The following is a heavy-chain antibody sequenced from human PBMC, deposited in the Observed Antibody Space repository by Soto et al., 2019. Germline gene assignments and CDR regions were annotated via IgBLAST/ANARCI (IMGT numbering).Heavy chain of an antibody. CDR3: ATMKRARLDS. Sequence: QEQVVQSGPAMKEPGSSVKVSCRASGIMSSGYGFSWVRQAPGQGLEWVGMINPILDSTHYAQNLQGRVSPSADKARDTANLDVTSLRLEDTAIYFCATMKRARLDSWGRGTVVTVSS. CDR1: GIMSSGYG. D-gene: IGHD6-25*01. V-gene: IGHV1-69*09. J-gene: IGHJ4*02. CDR2: INPILDST.